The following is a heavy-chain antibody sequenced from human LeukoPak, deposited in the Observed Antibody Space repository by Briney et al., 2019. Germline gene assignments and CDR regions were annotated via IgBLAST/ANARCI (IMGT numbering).Heavy chain of an antibody. Sequence: HPGRTLRLSCAASGFTFSSYGLSWIRQAPGTGLEWVSYISSSGSTIYYADSVKGRFTISRDNAKNSLYLQMNSLRAEDTAVYYCARAPKYRLVGVPKGPFDPWGQGTLVTVSS. CDR1: GFTFSSYG. CDR2: ISSSGSTI. D-gene: IGHD1-26*01. CDR3: ARAPKYRLVGVPKGPFDP. J-gene: IGHJ5*02. V-gene: IGHV3-48*04.